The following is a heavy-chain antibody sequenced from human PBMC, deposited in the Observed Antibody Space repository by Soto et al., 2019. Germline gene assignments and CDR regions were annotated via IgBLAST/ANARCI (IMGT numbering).Heavy chain of an antibody. CDR2: IIPIFGTA. J-gene: IGHJ4*02. CDR3: ARDGEHVDTAIPGQQWLARGFDY. V-gene: IGHV1-69*13. CDR1: GGTFSSYA. D-gene: IGHD5-18*01. Sequence: SVKVSCKASGGTFSSYAISWVRQAPGQGLEWMGGIIPIFGTANYAQKFQGRVTITADESTSTAYMELSSLRSEDTAVYYCARDGEHVDTAIPGQQWLARGFDYWGQGTLVTVSS.